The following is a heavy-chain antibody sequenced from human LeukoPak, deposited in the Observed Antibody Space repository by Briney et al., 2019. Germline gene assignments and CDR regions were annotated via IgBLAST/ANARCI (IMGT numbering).Heavy chain of an antibody. J-gene: IGHJ4*02. D-gene: IGHD1-14*01. V-gene: IGHV4-30-2*01. CDR3: ARGTGTHGAFDY. CDR1: GGSISSGGYY. Sequence: SETLSLTCTVSGGSISSGGYYWSWIRQPPGKGLEWIGYIYHSGSTYYNPSLKSRVTISVDRSKNQFSLKLSSVTAADTAVYYCARGTGTHGAFDYWGQGTLVTVSS. CDR2: IYHSGST.